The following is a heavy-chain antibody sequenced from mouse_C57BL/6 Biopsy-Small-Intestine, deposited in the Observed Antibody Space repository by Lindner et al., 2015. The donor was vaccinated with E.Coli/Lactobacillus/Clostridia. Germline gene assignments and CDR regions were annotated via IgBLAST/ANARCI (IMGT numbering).Heavy chain of an antibody. D-gene: IGHD1-1*01. V-gene: IGHV1-80*01. CDR1: GYAFSNYW. Sequence: VQLQESGAELVKPGASVKISCKASGYAFSNYWMNWVKQRPGKGLEWIGQIYPGDGDTNYNGKFKGKATLTADKSSSTAYMQLSSLTSEDSAVYFCARSYYYGSSRDVWGTGTTVTVSS. CDR3: ARSYYYGSSRDV. J-gene: IGHJ1*03. CDR2: IYPGDGDT.